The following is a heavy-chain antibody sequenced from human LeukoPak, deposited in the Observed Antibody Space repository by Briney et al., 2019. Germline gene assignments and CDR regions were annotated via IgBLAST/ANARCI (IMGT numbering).Heavy chain of an antibody. CDR2: ISDSGSTI. D-gene: IGHD2-8*01. CDR1: GFSFSEYE. V-gene: IGHV3-48*03. CDR3: ARDHRTCTRNICHSTIVPDAFDI. J-gene: IGHJ3*02. Sequence: GGSLRLSCAASGFSFSEYEMNWVRQAPGKGLEWVSHISDSGSTIYYADSVKGRFTISRDNAKNSVYLQMNGLRVEDTAVYYCARDHRTCTRNICHSTIVPDAFDIWGQGTMVTVSS.